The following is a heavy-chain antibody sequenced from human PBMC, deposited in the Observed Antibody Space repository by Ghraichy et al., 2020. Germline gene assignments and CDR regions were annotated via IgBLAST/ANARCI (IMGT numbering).Heavy chain of an antibody. Sequence: LSLTCAASGFTFSSYAMSWVRQAPGKGLEWVSAISGSGGSTYYADSVKGRFTISRDNSKNTLYLQMNSLRAEDTAVYYCAKDKGRSGSYRGPVDYWGQGTLVTVSS. D-gene: IGHD1-26*01. CDR1: GFTFSSYA. V-gene: IGHV3-23*01. CDR3: AKDKGRSGSYRGPVDY. CDR2: ISGSGGST. J-gene: IGHJ4*02.